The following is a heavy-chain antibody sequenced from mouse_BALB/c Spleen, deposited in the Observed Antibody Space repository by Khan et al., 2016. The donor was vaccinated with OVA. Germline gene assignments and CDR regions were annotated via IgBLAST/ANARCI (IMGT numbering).Heavy chain of an antibody. D-gene: IGHD1-2*01. CDR2: ISNSGSS. Sequence: EVQLQESGAGLVKPCESLYLSCTATGYSFTSCYMWYVIRKPAGNILEVVGIISNSGSSNYNPSLKSRISFTRDTSKNQFFLQLNSVTTEDTATYYGARTARINYWGQGTTLTVSS. J-gene: IGHJ2*01. CDR3: ARTARINY. CDR1: GYSFTSCYM. V-gene: IGHV3-1*02.